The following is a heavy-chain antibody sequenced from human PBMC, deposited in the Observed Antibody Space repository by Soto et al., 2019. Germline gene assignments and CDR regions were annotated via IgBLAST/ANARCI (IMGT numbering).Heavy chain of an antibody. CDR1: GFTFSRHW. J-gene: IGHJ4*02. CDR3: ARDGGELEDYFDY. Sequence: PGGSLRLSCAASGFTFSRHWMSWLRQAPGKGLEWVANINEDGSDKYYVDSVKGRFTISRDNAKNSLYLQMSSLRVEDTAVYYCARDGGELEDYFDYWCQETTVSVSS. D-gene: IGHD1-26*01. V-gene: IGHV3-7*01. CDR2: INEDGSDK.